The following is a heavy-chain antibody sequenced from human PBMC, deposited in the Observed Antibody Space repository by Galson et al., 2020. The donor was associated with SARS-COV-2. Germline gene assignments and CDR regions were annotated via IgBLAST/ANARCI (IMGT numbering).Heavy chain of an antibody. CDR2: IYHSGST. CDR1: GGSISSSNW. D-gene: IGHD2-2*01. J-gene: IGHJ4*02. CDR3: ARGGYLCSSTSCYFGPRGAFDY. Sequence: SETLSLTCAVSGGSISSSNWWSWVRQPPGKGLEWIGEIYHSGSTNYNPSLKSRVTISVDKSKNQFSLKLSSVTAADTAVYYCARGGYLCSSTSCYFGPRGAFDYWGQGTLVTVSS. V-gene: IGHV4-4*02.